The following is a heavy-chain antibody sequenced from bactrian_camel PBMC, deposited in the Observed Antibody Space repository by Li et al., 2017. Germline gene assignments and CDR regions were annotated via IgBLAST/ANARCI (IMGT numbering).Heavy chain of an antibody. Sequence: VQLVESGGGSVQAGGSLRLSCAHSGYPSSRHCMGWFRQAPGKAREGVAAIDNRAATSYADSVRGRFTFSKDNAENIFYLQMNSLKPDDTAMYYCAAVSNCRLPKGYNLGANSPAYRYWGQGTQVTVS. J-gene: IGHJ4*01. CDR3: AAVSNCRLPKGYNLGANSPAYRY. CDR2: IDNRAAT. CDR1: GYPSSRHC. V-gene: IGHV3S31*01. D-gene: IGHD3*01.